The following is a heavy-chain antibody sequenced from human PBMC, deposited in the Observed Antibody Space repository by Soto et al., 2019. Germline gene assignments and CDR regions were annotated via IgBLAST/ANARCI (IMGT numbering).Heavy chain of an antibody. CDR3: VSQRTSVLTQAYFDY. CDR1: GGSVSNSNYS. V-gene: IGHV4-39*01. Sequence: PSETLSLTCTVSGGSVSNSNYSWGWIRHSPGKGLEWIGSVYYRGRSYSKSSVKSRVTISVDTSKNQFSLNLNSVTASDTAVYYCVSQRTSVLTQAYFDYWGPGALVTAPQ. J-gene: IGHJ4*02. D-gene: IGHD2-8*01. CDR2: VYYRGRS.